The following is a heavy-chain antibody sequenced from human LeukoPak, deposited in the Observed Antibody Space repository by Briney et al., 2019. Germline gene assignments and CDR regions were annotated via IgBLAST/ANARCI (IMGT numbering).Heavy chain of an antibody. CDR3: AKMPPRSSWSFDAFDI. CDR2: ISYDGSNK. J-gene: IGHJ3*02. V-gene: IGHV3-30-3*02. CDR1: GFTFSSYA. Sequence: PGGSLRLSCAASGFTFSSYAMHWVRQAPGKGLEWVAVISYDGSNKYYADSVKGRFTISRDNSKNTLYLQMNSLRAEDTAVYYCAKMPPRSSWSFDAFDIWGQGTMVTVSS. D-gene: IGHD6-13*01.